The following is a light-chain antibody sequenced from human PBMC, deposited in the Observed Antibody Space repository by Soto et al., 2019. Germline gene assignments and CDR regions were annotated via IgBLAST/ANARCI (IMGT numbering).Light chain of an antibody. CDR2: GAS. CDR3: QQADSFPLT. CDR1: QDISTL. J-gene: IGKJ4*01. V-gene: IGKV1D-12*01. Sequence: DIQMTQSPSSVSASIGDTVTITCRASQDISTLLAWYQQKPGKAPKLLIYGASTLEGGVPSRFSGRGSGTDFTLTISSLQPEDFATYFCQQADSFPLTFGGGTRWIS.